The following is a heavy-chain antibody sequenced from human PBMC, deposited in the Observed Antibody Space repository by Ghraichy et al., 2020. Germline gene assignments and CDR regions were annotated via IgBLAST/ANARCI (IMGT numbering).Heavy chain of an antibody. CDR1: GFTFSKYT. D-gene: IGHD1-1*01. V-gene: IGHV3-23*01. CDR2: IYGSGAST. Sequence: GGSLRLSCAASGFTFSKYTMNWVRQAPGKGLEWVSGIYGSGASTFYADSVKGRFTISRDSSKNTLYLQMNHLRVEDTAIYYCAKDRTPDGLWDLDYWGQGALVTVSS. J-gene: IGHJ4*02. CDR3: AKDRTPDGLWDLDY.